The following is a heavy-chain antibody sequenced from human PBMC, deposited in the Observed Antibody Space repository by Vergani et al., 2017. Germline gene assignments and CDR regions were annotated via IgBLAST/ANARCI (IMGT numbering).Heavy chain of an antibody. CDR1: GFSLSTSGVG. J-gene: IGHJ4*02. Sequence: QVTLKESGPALVKPTQTLTLTCSLSGFSLSTSGVGVGWIRQPPGKALEWLALIYWNDDKRYSPSLKSRLTITKDTSKSQVVLTMTNMDPVDTATYYCARMTDSSGYYGFDYWGQGTLVTVSS. D-gene: IGHD3-22*01. CDR2: IYWNDDK. CDR3: ARMTDSSGYYGFDY. V-gene: IGHV2-5*01.